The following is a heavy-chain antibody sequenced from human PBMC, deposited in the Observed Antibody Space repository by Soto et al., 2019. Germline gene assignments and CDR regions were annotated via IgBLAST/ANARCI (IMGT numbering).Heavy chain of an antibody. J-gene: IGHJ6*02. Sequence: QVQLVQSGAEVKKPGAPVKVSCKASGYTFTGYYMHWVRQAPGQGLEWMGWINPNSGGTNYAQKFQGWVTMTRDTSISTAYMELSRLRSDDTAVYYCARAGAMVSSYYYGMDVWGQGTTVTVSS. CDR1: GYTFTGYY. D-gene: IGHD5-18*01. V-gene: IGHV1-2*04. CDR3: ARAGAMVSSYYYGMDV. CDR2: INPNSGGT.